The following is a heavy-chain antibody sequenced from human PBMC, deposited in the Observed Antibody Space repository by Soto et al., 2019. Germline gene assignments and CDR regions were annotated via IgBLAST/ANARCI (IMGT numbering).Heavy chain of an antibody. Sequence: EVQLLESGGGLVQPGGSLRLSCAASGVTFSSYAMSWVRMAPGKGLGWVSTLRGSGGSTYYADSVTGRFTISRDNSTNTLYLQMNRLRSEDTAVYYCGKHLWFGELSPRDYWGQGSLVTVSS. CDR2: LRGSGGST. J-gene: IGHJ4*02. CDR1: GVTFSSYA. CDR3: GKHLWFGELSPRDY. D-gene: IGHD3-10*01. V-gene: IGHV3-23*01.